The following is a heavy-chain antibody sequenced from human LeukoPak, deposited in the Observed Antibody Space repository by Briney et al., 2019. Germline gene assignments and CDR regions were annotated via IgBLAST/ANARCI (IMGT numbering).Heavy chain of an antibody. CDR3: ARDPNGDYIGAFDM. D-gene: IGHD4-17*01. V-gene: IGHV3-23*01. CDR2: IRGGGGSA. J-gene: IGHJ3*02. Sequence: GESLRLSCAASGFTFSAYAMMWVRQATGKGPEWVSAIRGGGGSAFYADSVKGRFTISRDNSKYTLFLQMNSLRAEDTAVYYCARDPNGDYIGAFDMWGPGTMVTVSS. CDR1: GFTFSAYA.